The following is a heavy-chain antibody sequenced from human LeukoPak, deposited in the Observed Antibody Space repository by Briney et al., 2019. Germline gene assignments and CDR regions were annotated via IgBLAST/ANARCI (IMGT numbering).Heavy chain of an antibody. CDR2: INANSGTT. CDR3: AKPVSGGLAVTADWFHP. D-gene: IGHD6-19*01. J-gene: IGHJ5*01. CDR1: GFTFSSYS. Sequence: GGSLRLSCAASGFTFSSYSMNWVRQAPGKGLEWVSTINANSGTTSYAASVRGRFTISRDNSKNTLYLQVNTLRADDTATYYCAKPVSGGLAVTADWFHPWGQGTLVVVSS. V-gene: IGHV3-23*01.